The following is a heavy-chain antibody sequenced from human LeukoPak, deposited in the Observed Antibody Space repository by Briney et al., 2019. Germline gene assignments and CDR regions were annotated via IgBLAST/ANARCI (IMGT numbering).Heavy chain of an antibody. D-gene: IGHD6-6*01. J-gene: IGHJ4*02. CDR2: ISAYNGNT. CDR1: GYTFTSYG. V-gene: IGHV1-18*01. CDR3: ATYSSSSTFSDY. Sequence: ASVKVSCKASGYTFTSYGISWVRQAPGQGLEWMGWISAYNGNTNYAQKLQGRVTMTTDTSTSTAYMELRSLRSEDTAVYYCATYSSSSTFSDYWGQGTLVTVSS.